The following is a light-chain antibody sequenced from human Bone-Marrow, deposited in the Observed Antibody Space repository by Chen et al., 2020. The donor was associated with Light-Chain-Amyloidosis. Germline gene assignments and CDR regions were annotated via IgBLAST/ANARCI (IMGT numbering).Light chain of an antibody. CDR2: STN. J-gene: IGLJ3*02. V-gene: IGLV1-44*01. CDR1: SSNIGSKT. CDR3: AAWDHSLNAQWV. Sequence: HSLLTQPPSASGTPGQRATIPCSGSSSNIGSKTVNWYQQLPGTAPKLLIYSTNHRHSGVPDRFSGSKSGTSASLAISGLQSEDEADYYCAAWDHSLNAQWVFGGGTKLTVL.